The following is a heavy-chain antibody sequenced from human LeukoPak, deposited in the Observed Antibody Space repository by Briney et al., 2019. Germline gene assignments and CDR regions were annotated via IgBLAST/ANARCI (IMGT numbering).Heavy chain of an antibody. J-gene: IGHJ4*02. CDR1: GFTFSSYA. CDR3: ARGGGWYDIDN. D-gene: IGHD6-19*01. V-gene: IGHV3-23*01. Sequence: GGSLRLSCAASGFTFSSYAMSWVRQAPGKGLEWVSAISGSGGSTYYADSVKGRFTISRDNAKNSLYLQMNSLRAGDTAIYYCARGGGWYDIDNWGQGALVTVSS. CDR2: ISGSGGST.